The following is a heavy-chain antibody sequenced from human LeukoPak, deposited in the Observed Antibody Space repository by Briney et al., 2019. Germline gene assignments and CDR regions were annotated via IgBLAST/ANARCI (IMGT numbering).Heavy chain of an antibody. D-gene: IGHD3-22*01. Sequence: PSETLSLTCTVSGGSISSYYWSWTRHPPGRGQEWIGYIYYSGSTIYTPSLKSRVTISVDTSKNQYSLKLSSVTAADTAVYYCARGTMISWFDPWGQGTLVTVSS. J-gene: IGHJ5*02. CDR1: GGSISSYY. V-gene: IGHV4-59*01. CDR2: IYYSGST. CDR3: ARGTMISWFDP.